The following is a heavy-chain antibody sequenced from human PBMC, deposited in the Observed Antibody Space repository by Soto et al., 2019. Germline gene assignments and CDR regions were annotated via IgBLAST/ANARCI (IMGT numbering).Heavy chain of an antibody. J-gene: IGHJ4*02. D-gene: IGHD3-22*01. Sequence: QVQLVESGGGVVQPGRSLRLSCAASGFTFKNYAMHWVRQAPGKGLEWVAVISYDGSIEFYADSVKGRFTISRDDFKNTMFLQMGSLRVEDTAVYYCVRATYFSDSSGYTRCLDSWGQGTLVTVSS. CDR2: ISYDGSIE. CDR1: GFTFKNYA. V-gene: IGHV3-30-3*01. CDR3: VRATYFSDSSGYTRCLDS.